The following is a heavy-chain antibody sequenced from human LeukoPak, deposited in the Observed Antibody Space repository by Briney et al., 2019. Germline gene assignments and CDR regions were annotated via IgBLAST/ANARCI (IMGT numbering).Heavy chain of an antibody. CDR2: ISSSATYT. V-gene: IGHV3-11*03. Sequence: GGSLRLSCAASGFTFSDNYMSWFRQAPGKGLEWVSYISSSATYTNYADSVKGRFTISRDNSKNSLYLQMNSLRAEDTAVYYCAKFYDILTGYFDYWGQGTLVTVSS. D-gene: IGHD3-9*01. CDR1: GFTFSDNY. J-gene: IGHJ4*02. CDR3: AKFYDILTGYFDY.